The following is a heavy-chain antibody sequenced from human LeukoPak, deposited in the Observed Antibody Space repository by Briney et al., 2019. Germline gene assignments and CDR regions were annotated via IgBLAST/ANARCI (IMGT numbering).Heavy chain of an antibody. Sequence: GRSLRLSCAASGFPFSNYGMHWVRQAPGKGLEWVAAIWYDGSYKSYGDSVKGRFTISRDNSKNTLFLQMNSLRADDTAVYYCARDTLIAAPKTGTVTRIGWFDTWGQGTLVTVSS. CDR3: ARDTLIAAPKTGTVTRIGWFDT. J-gene: IGHJ5*02. CDR1: GFPFSNYG. D-gene: IGHD6-13*01. V-gene: IGHV3-33*08. CDR2: IWYDGSYK.